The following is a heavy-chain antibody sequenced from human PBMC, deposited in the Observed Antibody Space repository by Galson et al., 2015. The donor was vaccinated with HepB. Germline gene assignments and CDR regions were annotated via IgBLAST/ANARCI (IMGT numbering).Heavy chain of an antibody. Sequence: PALVKPTQTLTLTCTFSVFSLSTSGMCVSWIRQPPGKALEWLARIDWDDDKYYSTSLKTRLTISKDTSKNQVVLTMTNMDPVDTATYYCARTNTPTVTTSYYFDYWGQGTLVTVSS. CDR2: IDWDDDK. V-gene: IGHV2-70*11. J-gene: IGHJ4*02. CDR1: VFSLSTSGMC. CDR3: ARTNTPTVTTSYYFDY. D-gene: IGHD4-11*01.